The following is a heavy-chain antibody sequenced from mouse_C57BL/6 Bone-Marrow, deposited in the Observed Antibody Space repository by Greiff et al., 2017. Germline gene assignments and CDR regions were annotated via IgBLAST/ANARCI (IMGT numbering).Heavy chain of an antibody. V-gene: IGHV1-69*01. CDR1: GYTFTSYW. CDR3: ARSHYDYGAFDY. J-gene: IGHJ2*01. Sequence: QVQLQQSGAELVMPGASVKLSCKASGYTFTSYWMHWVKQRPGQGLEWIGEIDPSDSYTNYNQKFKGKSTLTVDKSSSTAYMQLSSLTSEDSAVYYCARSHYDYGAFDYWGQGTTLTVSS. D-gene: IGHD2-4*01. CDR2: IDPSDSYT.